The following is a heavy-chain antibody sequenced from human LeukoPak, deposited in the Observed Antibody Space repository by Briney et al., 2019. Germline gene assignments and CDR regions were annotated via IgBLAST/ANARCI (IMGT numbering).Heavy chain of an antibody. CDR1: GGSISSYY. Sequence: SETLSLTCTVSGGSISSYYWSWIRQPPGKGLEWIGYIYHSGSTYYNPSLKSRVTISVDRSKNQFSLKLSSVTAADTAVYYCARDRGRYCSSTSCYYYYMDVWGKGTTVTVSS. CDR2: IYHSGST. J-gene: IGHJ6*03. V-gene: IGHV4-59*12. D-gene: IGHD2-2*01. CDR3: ARDRGRYCSSTSCYYYYMDV.